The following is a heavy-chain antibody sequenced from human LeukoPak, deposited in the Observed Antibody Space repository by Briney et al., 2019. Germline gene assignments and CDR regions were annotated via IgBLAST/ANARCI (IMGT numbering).Heavy chain of an antibody. CDR3: ARSLATWDYYYMDV. CDR1: GFTFSSYS. J-gene: IGHJ6*03. CDR2: IGGSGSFI. D-gene: IGHD3-3*02. V-gene: IGHV3-48*01. Sequence: GGSLRLSCAASGFTFSSYSMNWVRQAPGKGLEWVASIGGSGSFIYYAESVKGRFTISRDNAKNSVYLQLSSLRVEDTAVFYCARSLATWDYYYMDVWGTGTTVTVSS.